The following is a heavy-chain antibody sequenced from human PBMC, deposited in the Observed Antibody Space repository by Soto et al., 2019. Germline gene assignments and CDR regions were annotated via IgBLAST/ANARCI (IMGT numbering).Heavy chain of an antibody. CDR2: INAGNGNT. D-gene: IGHD5-18*01. V-gene: IGHV1-3*01. CDR3: ARDPGYSYGYN. J-gene: IGHJ4*02. Sequence: VASVKGSCKASRYTFTSYAMHWVRQDPEQRLEWMGWINAGNGNTKYSQKFQGRVTITGDTSESTAYMELSSLRSEDTAVYYWARDPGYSYGYNWGKGILVTVSS. CDR1: RYTFTSYA.